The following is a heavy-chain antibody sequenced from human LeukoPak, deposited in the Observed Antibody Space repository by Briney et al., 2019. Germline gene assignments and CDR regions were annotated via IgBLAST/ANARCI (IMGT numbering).Heavy chain of an antibody. D-gene: IGHD2/OR15-2a*01. CDR1: GFTFSDYA. CDR2: KSGSGGST. V-gene: IGHV3-23*01. Sequence: PGGSLRLSCAVSGFTFSDYAMSWVRQAPGKGLEWVSSKSGSGGSTYHADSVKGRFTISRDNSKNTLSLQMNSLRAEDTALYYCAKDLSTAAKYYFDYWGQGTLVTVSS. J-gene: IGHJ4*02. CDR3: AKDLSTAAKYYFDY.